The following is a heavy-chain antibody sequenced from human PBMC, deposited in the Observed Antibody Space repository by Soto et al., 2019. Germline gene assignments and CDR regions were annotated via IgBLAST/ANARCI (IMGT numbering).Heavy chain of an antibody. CDR2: IIPIFDAT. CDR3: ARDLASVRVS. V-gene: IGHV1-69*01. J-gene: IGHJ4*02. CDR1: GGTFSRHS. Sequence: QVQMVQSGAEVKKPGSSARVSCKVSGGTFSRHSISWVRQAPGQGLEWMGGIIPIFDATQYAQKFQGRLTINADESTTTFHMDLSGLRPEDPAIASCARDLASVRVSWGQGTLVTVS. D-gene: IGHD6-13*01.